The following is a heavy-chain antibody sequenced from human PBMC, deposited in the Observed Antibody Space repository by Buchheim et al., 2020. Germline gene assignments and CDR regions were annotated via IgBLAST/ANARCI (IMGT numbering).Heavy chain of an antibody. CDR2: ISSSSSYI. D-gene: IGHD6-13*01. Sequence: EVQLVESGGGLVKPGGSLRLSCAASGFTFSSYSMNWVRQAPGKGLEWVSSISSSSSYIYYADSVKGRFTISRDNAKNPLYLQMNSLRAEDTAVYYCARVIIAAAGTPRTNWFDPWGQGTL. V-gene: IGHV3-21*01. CDR3: ARVIIAAAGTPRTNWFDP. J-gene: IGHJ5*02. CDR1: GFTFSSYS.